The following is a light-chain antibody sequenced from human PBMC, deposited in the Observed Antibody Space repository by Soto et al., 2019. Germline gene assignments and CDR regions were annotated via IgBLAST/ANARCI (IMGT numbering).Light chain of an antibody. CDR1: QRISAY. CDR2: DAS. CDR3: QQRNNSPQT. V-gene: IGKV3-11*01. Sequence: EIVLTQSPATLSLSPGERATLSCRASQRISAYLAWYQQKPGQAPRLLIYDASDRATGIPARFSGSGSGTDFTLTSSSLEPEDFAIYYLQQRNNSPQTFGQGTKLEIK. J-gene: IGKJ1*01.